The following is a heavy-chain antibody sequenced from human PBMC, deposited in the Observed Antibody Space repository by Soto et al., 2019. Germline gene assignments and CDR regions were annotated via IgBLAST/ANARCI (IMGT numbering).Heavy chain of an antibody. CDR2: ISTSSNYI. D-gene: IGHD6-19*01. CDR3: ARGIAVAATVGGIDY. CDR1: GFTFSIYN. V-gene: IGHV3-21*01. J-gene: IGHJ4*02. Sequence: EVQLVESGGGLVKPGGSLRLSCAASGFTFSIYNMNWVRQAPGKGLEWVSSISTSSNYIYYADSVKGRFTISRDNGKNSLYLQMNSLRTEDTAVYYCARGIAVAATVGGIDYWGQGTLVTVSS.